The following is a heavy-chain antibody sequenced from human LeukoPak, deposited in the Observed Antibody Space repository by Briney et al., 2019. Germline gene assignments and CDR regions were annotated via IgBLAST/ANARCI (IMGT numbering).Heavy chain of an antibody. D-gene: IGHD1-1*01. J-gene: IGHJ4*02. CDR1: GFTFTSYA. Sequence: GESLRLSCAASGFTFTSYAMTWVRQAPGKGLEWVSGISGGGGNTYYADSVKGRFTISRDNSKNTLYLQMNSLRAEDTAVYYCAKAPTTATTRGFDYWGQGTLVTVSS. CDR2: ISGGGGNT. V-gene: IGHV3-23*01. CDR3: AKAPTTATTRGFDY.